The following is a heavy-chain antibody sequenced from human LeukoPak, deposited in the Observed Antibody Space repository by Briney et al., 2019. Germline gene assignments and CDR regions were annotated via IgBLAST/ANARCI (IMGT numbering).Heavy chain of an antibody. CDR3: AKNLWGMVRGVAN. D-gene: IGHD3-10*01. J-gene: IGHJ4*02. CDR1: GGTFSSYA. Sequence: ASVKVSCKASGGTFSSYAISWVRQAPGQGLEWMGGIIPIFGTANYAQKFQGRVTITADESTSTAYMELSSLRSEDTAVYSCAKNLWGMVRGVANWGQGTLVTVSS. CDR2: IIPIFGTA. V-gene: IGHV1-69*13.